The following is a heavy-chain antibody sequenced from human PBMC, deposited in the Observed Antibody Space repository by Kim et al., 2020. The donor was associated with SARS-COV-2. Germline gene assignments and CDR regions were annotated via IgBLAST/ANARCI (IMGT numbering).Heavy chain of an antibody. Sequence: GGSLRLSCVASGFTFSAHAMHWVRLVPGKGLVWVSRIDPSGSGTTYADSVRGRFTISRDNAKNTVFLQMNSLRADDTALYYCTRDVGSVGDYWGQGTQVT. CDR3: TRDVGSVGDY. CDR2: IDPSGSGT. CDR1: GFTFSAHA. J-gene: IGHJ4*02. D-gene: IGHD3-10*01. V-gene: IGHV3-74*03.